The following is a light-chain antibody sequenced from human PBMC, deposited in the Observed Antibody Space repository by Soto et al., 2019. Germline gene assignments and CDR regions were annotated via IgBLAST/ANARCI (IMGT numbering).Light chain of an antibody. V-gene: IGKV3-15*01. CDR2: GAS. Sequence: EIVMTQSPATLSVSPGEGATLSCRASQSVSTDLAWYRQKPGQAPRLLIYGASSRAPDIPARFSGSGSGTEFTLTISILQSEDFAVYYCHQYNDWPLTFGGGTKVEIK. CDR3: HQYNDWPLT. CDR1: QSVSTD. J-gene: IGKJ4*01.